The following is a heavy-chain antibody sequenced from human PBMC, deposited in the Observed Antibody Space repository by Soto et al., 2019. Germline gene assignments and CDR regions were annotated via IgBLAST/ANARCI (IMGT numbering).Heavy chain of an antibody. CDR3: ASEMTTVTTSVFDS. V-gene: IGHV1-69*01. CDR2: IIPIFGTA. J-gene: IGHJ4*02. CDR1: GGTFSSYA. D-gene: IGHD4-17*01. Sequence: QVQLVQSGAEVKKPGSSVKVSCKASGGTFSSYAISWVRQAPGQGLEWMGGIIPIFGTANYAQKFQGRVTITADESMSTAYMELSSLRSEDTAVYYCASEMTTVTTSVFDSWGQGTLVTVSS.